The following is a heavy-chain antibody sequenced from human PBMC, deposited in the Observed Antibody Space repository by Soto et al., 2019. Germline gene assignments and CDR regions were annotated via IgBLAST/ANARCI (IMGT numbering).Heavy chain of an antibody. V-gene: IGHV4-39*02. CDR1: GDSISGPIYY. Sequence: SEPLSLTCLVSGDSISGPIYYWGWLRQPPGKGLEWIGSIYYSGSTYYNPSLKSRVTISVDTSKNHFSLKLTSVTAADTAAYYCARPGGSGWFYFDSWGQGSQVTVS. CDR2: IYYSGST. D-gene: IGHD6-13*01. J-gene: IGHJ4*02. CDR3: ARPGGSGWFYFDS.